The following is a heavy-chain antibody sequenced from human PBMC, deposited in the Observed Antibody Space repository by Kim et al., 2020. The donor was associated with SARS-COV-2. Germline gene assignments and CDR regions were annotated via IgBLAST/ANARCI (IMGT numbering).Heavy chain of an antibody. V-gene: IGHV3-23*01. J-gene: IGHJ4*02. CDR1: GFTFSSYA. CDR3: AKGALWFGELLALGY. CDR2: NSGSGGST. Sequence: GGSLRLSCAASGFTFSSYAMSWVRQAPGKGLEWVSANSGSGGSTYYADSVKGRFTISRDNSKNTLYLQMNSLRAEDTAVYYCAKGALWFGELLALGYWGQGTLVTVSS. D-gene: IGHD3-10*01.